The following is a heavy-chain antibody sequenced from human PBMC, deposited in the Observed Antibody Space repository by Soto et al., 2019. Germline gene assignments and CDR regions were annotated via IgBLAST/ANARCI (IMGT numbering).Heavy chain of an antibody. D-gene: IGHD2-21*02. CDR1: GDTFTDYY. V-gene: IGHV1-46*01. CDR2: VNPSGGHT. CDR3: ARGGHVVVVTGALDY. Sequence: QVQLVQSGAEVKKPGASVKVSCKASGDTFTDYYIHWVRQAPGQGLEWMGTVNPSGGHTTYAQHFLGRMTMPRDTSTSTLSMELTSLTSGDTSVPYCARGGHVVVVTGALDYWGQGTLVTVSS. J-gene: IGHJ4*02.